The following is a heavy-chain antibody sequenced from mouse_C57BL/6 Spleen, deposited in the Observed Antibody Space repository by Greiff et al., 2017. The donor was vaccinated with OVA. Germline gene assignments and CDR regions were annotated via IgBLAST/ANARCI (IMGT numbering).Heavy chain of an antibody. D-gene: IGHD3-3*01. CDR2: ISDGGSYT. CDR1: GFTFSSYA. V-gene: IGHV5-4*01. CDR3: ARDLGQYYFDY. Sequence: EVQRVESGGGLVKPGGSLKLSCAASGFTFSSYAMSWVRQTPEKRLEWVATISDGGSYTYYPDNVKGRFTISRDNAKNNLYLQMSHLKSEDTAMYYCARDLGQYYFDYWGQGTTLTVSS. J-gene: IGHJ2*01.